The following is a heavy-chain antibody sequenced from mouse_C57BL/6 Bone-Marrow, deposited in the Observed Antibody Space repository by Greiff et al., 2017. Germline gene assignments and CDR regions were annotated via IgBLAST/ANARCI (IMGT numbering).Heavy chain of an antibody. V-gene: IGHV1-75*01. CDR3: AGAGIRPWFAY. Sequence: QVHVKQSGPELVKPGASVKISCKASGYTFTDYYINWVKQRPGQGLAWIGWIFPGSGSTYSNEKFKGKATLTVDKSSSTAYMLLSSLTSEDSAVYFCAGAGIRPWFAYWGGGTLVTVSA. J-gene: IGHJ3*01. CDR1: GYTFTDYY. CDR2: IFPGSGST.